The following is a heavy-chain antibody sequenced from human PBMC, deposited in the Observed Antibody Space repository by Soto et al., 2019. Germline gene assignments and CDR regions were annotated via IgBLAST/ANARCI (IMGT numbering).Heavy chain of an antibody. V-gene: IGHV4-39*01. J-gene: IGHJ3*02. CDR2: IYYSGST. Sequence: SETLSLTCTVSGGSISSSSYYWGWIRQPPGKGLEWIGSIYYSGSTYYNPSLKSRVTISVDTSKNQFSLKLSSVTAADTVVYYCARGWGTVTPYAFDIWGQGTMVTVSS. CDR1: GGSISSSSYY. D-gene: IGHD4-17*01. CDR3: ARGWGTVTPYAFDI.